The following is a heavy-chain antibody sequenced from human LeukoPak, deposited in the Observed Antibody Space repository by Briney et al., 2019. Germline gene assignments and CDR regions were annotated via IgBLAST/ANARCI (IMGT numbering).Heavy chain of an antibody. V-gene: IGHV4-34*01. CDR3: ASAVAGIHYYYGMDV. CDR1: GGSFSGYY. D-gene: IGHD6-19*01. J-gene: IGHJ6*02. Sequence: PSETLSLTCAVYGGSFSGYYWSWIRQPPGKGLEWIGEINHSGSTNYNPSLKSRVTISVDTSKNQFSLKLSSVTAADTAVYYCASAVAGIHYYYGMDVWGQGTTVTVSS. CDR2: INHSGST.